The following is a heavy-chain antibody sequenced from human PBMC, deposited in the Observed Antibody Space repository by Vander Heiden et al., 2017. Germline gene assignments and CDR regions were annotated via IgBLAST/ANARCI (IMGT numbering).Heavy chain of an antibody. CDR3: ERDRGYGEYFAFDI. Sequence: QVQLVESGGGVVQPGRSLSLACAASGFTFNNYGIHWVRQAPGKGLEGVAVIWYDGTNKYYADSVKGRFTISRDNSKNTLYLQMKRVRAEETAVYYCERDRGYGEYFAFDIWCQGTMVTVCS. J-gene: IGHJ3*02. CDR2: IWYDGTNK. V-gene: IGHV3-33*01. D-gene: IGHD4-17*01. CDR1: GFTFNNYG.